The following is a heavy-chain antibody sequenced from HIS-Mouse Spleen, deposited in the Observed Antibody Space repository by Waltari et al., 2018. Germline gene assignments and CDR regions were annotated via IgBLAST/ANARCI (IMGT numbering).Heavy chain of an antibody. Sequence: QLQLQESGPGLVKPSETLSLTCTVSGGSISSSSYYWGWIRQPPGKGLEWIWSIYYSGRTYYNPSLKGRVTISVDTSKNQFSLKLSSVTAADTAVYYCAREIPYSSSWYDWYFDLWGRGTLVTVSS. CDR3: AREIPYSSSWYDWYFDL. CDR1: GGSISSSSYY. D-gene: IGHD6-13*01. V-gene: IGHV4-39*07. J-gene: IGHJ2*01. CDR2: IYYSGRT.